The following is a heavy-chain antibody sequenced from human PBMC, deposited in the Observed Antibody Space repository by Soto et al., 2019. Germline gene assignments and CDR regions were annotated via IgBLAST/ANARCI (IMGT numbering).Heavy chain of an antibody. CDR2: IVVGSGNT. Sequence: GASVKVSCKASGFSFTSSAMQCVRQAREQRLEWIGWIVVGSGNTNYAQKFQERVTITRDMSTSTAYIELSSLRSEDTAVYYCAADPSASGPDYYYMDVWGKGTTVTVSS. CDR3: AADPSASGPDYYYMDV. J-gene: IGHJ6*03. D-gene: IGHD2-15*01. CDR1: GFSFTSSA. V-gene: IGHV1-58*02.